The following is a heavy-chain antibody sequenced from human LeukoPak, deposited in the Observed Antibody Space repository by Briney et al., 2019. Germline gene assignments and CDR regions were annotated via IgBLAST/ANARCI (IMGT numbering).Heavy chain of an antibody. CDR3: ARARYSSSSGSDY. CDR1: GFTFSSYT. Sequence: PGGSLRLSCAASGFTFSSYTMNWVRQAPGKGLEWVSSISSSSSYIYYADSVKGRFTISRDDAKNSLYLQMNSLRAEDTAVYYCARARYSSSSGSDYWGQGTLVTVSS. D-gene: IGHD6-6*01. J-gene: IGHJ4*02. V-gene: IGHV3-21*01. CDR2: ISSSSSYI.